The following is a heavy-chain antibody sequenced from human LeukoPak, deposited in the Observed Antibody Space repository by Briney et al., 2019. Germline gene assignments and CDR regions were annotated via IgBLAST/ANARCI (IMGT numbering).Heavy chain of an antibody. D-gene: IGHD3-22*01. J-gene: IGHJ4*02. V-gene: IGHV3-23*01. CDR2: ISGSGGST. Sequence: GGTLRLSCAASGFTFSSYGMSWVRQAPGKGLEWVSAISGSGGSTHYADSVKGRFTISRDNSKNTLYLQMNSLRAEDTAVYYCAKASMIVVVGFDYWGQGTLVTVSS. CDR3: AKASMIVVVGFDY. CDR1: GFTFSSYG.